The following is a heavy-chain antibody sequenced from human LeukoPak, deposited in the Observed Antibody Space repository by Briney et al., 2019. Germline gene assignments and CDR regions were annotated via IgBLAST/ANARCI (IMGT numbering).Heavy chain of an antibody. CDR2: IKSKTDGGTT. CDR1: GLTFSNTW. Sequence: GGSLRLSCAASGLTFSNTWMSWGRQAPGKGLEWVGRIKSKTDGGTTDYAAPVKGRFTISRDDSKNTLYLQMNSLKTEDTAFYYCTTARWAYDYWGQGTLVIVSS. CDR3: TTARWAYDY. D-gene: IGHD5-24*01. J-gene: IGHJ4*02. V-gene: IGHV3-15*01.